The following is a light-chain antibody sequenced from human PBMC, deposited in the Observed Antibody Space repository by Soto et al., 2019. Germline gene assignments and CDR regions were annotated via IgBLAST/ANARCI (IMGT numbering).Light chain of an antibody. Sequence: VLTQSQATLSLSPRARATLACRASQSVGNFLAWYQHKPGQAPGLLIYDVSNRATGIPARFGGSGSGTDFAVAIRKVEREDYRVDYCQLRDEWPPSVTFGGGTTV. V-gene: IGKV3-11*01. CDR1: QSVGNF. CDR2: DVS. J-gene: IGKJ4*01. CDR3: QLRDEWPPSVT.